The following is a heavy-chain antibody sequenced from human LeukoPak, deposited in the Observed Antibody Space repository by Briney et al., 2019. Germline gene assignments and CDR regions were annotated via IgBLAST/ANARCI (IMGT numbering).Heavy chain of an antibody. J-gene: IGHJ6*03. CDR2: ISGSGGST. Sequence: GGSLRLSCAASGFTFSSYAMSWVRQAPGKGLEWVSAISGSGGSTYYADSVKGRFTISRDNAKNSLYLQMNSLRAEGTALYYCARDAVSIAAAGMLGVRYYYYYMDVWGKGTTVTVSS. D-gene: IGHD6-13*01. CDR3: ARDAVSIAAAGMLGVRYYYYYMDV. V-gene: IGHV3-23*01. CDR1: GFTFSSYA.